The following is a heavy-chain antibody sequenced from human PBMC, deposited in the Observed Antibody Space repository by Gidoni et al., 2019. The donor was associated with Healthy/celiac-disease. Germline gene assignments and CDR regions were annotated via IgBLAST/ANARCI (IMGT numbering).Heavy chain of an antibody. V-gene: IGHV3-30*18. D-gene: IGHD5-12*01. Sequence: QVQLVESGGGVVQPGRSLRLSCAASGFTFSSYGMHWVRQAPGKGLEWVAVISYDGSNKYYADSVKVRFTISRDNSKNTLYLQMNSLRAEDTAVYYCAKPPRGSYDYGDYWGQGTLVTVSS. CDR2: ISYDGSNK. CDR1: GFTFSSYG. CDR3: AKPPRGSYDYGDY. J-gene: IGHJ4*02.